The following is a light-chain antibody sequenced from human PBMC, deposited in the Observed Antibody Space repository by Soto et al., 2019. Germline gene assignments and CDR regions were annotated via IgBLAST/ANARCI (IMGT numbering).Light chain of an antibody. CDR3: SSYAGSNIGV. V-gene: IGLV2-8*01. Sequence: QSALTQPPSASGSPGQSVTISCTGTSSDVGRYNYVSWYQQHPGKAPKLMIYEVNKRPSGVPDRFSGSKSGNTASLTVSGLQAEDEADYYCSSYAGSNIGVFGTGTKLTVL. J-gene: IGLJ1*01. CDR1: SSDVGRYNY. CDR2: EVN.